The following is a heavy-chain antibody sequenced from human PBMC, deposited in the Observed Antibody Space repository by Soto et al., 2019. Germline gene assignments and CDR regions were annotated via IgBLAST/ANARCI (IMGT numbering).Heavy chain of an antibody. Sequence: ASVKVSCKASGYTFTSYGISWVRQAPGQGLEWMGWISAYNGNTNYAQKLQGRVTMTTDTSTSTAYMELRSLRSDDTAVYYCARDIPLLRFGELLYDYYYGMDVWGQGTTVTVSS. V-gene: IGHV1-18*04. CDR2: ISAYNGNT. CDR1: GYTFTSYG. J-gene: IGHJ6*02. D-gene: IGHD3-10*01. CDR3: ARDIPLLRFGELLYDYYYGMDV.